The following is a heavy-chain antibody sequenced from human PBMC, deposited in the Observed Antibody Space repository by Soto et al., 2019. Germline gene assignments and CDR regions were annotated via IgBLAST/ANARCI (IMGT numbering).Heavy chain of an antibody. Sequence: GGSLRLSCAASGFTFSNYWMSWVRQAPGKGLEWVANIKQDGREKYYVGSVKGRFTISRDNAKNSLYLQMNSLRAEDTAVYYCARGLPTAWYSSGWSPPPVGMDVWGQGTTVTVSS. CDR3: ARGLPTAWYSSGWSPPPVGMDV. V-gene: IGHV3-7*03. CDR1: GFTFSNYW. CDR2: IKQDGREK. J-gene: IGHJ6*02. D-gene: IGHD6-19*01.